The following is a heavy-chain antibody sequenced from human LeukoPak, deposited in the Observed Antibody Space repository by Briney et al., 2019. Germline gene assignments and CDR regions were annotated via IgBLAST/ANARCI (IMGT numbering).Heavy chain of an antibody. CDR2: IYPGDSDT. D-gene: IGHD6-13*01. J-gene: IGHJ5*02. CDR1: GYSFTSYW. Sequence: GESLKISCKGSGYSFTSYWIGWVRQMPGKGLEWMGIIYPGDSDTRYSPSSQGQTTISADKSISTAYLQWRSLKASDTAMYYCARQRAPRIAAAGFDPWGQGTLVTVSS. CDR3: ARQRAPRIAAAGFDP. V-gene: IGHV5-51*01.